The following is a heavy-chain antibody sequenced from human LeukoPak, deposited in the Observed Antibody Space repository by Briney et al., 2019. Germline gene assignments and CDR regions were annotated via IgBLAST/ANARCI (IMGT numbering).Heavy chain of an antibody. J-gene: IGHJ4*02. V-gene: IGHV1-46*01. CDR1: GGTFSSYA. Sequence: ASVKVSCKASGGTFSSYAISWVRQAPGQGLEWMGIINPSGGSTSYAQKFQGRVTMTRDTSTSTVYMELSSLRSEDTAVYYCARGYNPDYWGQGTLVTVSS. CDR3: ARGYNPDY. CDR2: INPSGGST. D-gene: IGHD1-1*01.